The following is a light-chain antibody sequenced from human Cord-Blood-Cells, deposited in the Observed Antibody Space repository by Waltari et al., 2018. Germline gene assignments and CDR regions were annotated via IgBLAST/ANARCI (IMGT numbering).Light chain of an antibody. CDR1: QCISSW. CDR2: KAS. CDR3: QQYNSYSVT. Sequence: DIQMTQPPSTLSASVGHRVTITCRASQCISSWLAWYQEKPGKAPKLLIYKASSVESGVQSRFSGSGSGTEFTLTISSLQPDDFATYYCQQYNSYSVTFGGGTKVEIK. V-gene: IGKV1-5*03. J-gene: IGKJ4*01.